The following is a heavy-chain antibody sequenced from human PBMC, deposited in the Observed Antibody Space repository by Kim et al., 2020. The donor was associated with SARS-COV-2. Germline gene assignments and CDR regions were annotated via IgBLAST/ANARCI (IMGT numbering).Heavy chain of an antibody. CDR3: ARGVRTISNYDY. Sequence: ASVKVSCKASGYTFTSYDLNWVRQVTGQGLEWMGWMNPNIGNAGYAQKFQGRVTMTMDPSITTAYMELSSLRSEDTAVYYCARGVRTISNYDYWGQGTLVTVSS. CDR1: GYTFTSYD. CDR2: MNPNIGNA. V-gene: IGHV1-8*01. D-gene: IGHD3-9*01. J-gene: IGHJ4*02.